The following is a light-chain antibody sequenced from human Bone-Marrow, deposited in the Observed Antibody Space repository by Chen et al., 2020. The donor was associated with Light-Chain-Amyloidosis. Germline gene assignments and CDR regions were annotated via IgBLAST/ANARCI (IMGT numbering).Light chain of an antibody. CDR3: AVWDDSLNGWV. CDR2: SNH. CDR1: NSNIGSNV. Sequence: QSVLTQPPSASATPGQGVTLSCSGSNSNIGSNVVNWYQQFPGAAPKLLISSNHKRPSGVPDRFSGSKSGTSASLAIIGLQSADEADYHCAVWDDSLNGWVFGGGTKVTVL. V-gene: IGLV1-44*01. J-gene: IGLJ3*02.